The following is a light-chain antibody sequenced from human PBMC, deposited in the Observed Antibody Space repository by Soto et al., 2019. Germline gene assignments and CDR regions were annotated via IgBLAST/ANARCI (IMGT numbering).Light chain of an antibody. CDR2: EIN. Sequence: QSVLTQPPSASGSPRQSVTISCTGTSSDVGAYNYVSGYQQHPGKAPKLMIYEINKRPSGVPDRFSGSKSDNTASLTVSGLQAEEEADSYCSSYGGNTNLVFGGGTKVTVL. V-gene: IGLV2-8*01. CDR1: SSDVGAYNY. CDR3: SSYGGNTNLV. J-gene: IGLJ6*01.